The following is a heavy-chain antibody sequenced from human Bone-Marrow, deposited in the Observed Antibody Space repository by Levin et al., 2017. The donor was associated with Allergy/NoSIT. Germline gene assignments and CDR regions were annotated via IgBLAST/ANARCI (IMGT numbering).Heavy chain of an antibody. D-gene: IGHD3-22*01. Sequence: ASVKVSCQAFDFTLNMYGIIWVRQAPGQGLEWMGWISAYSGNTDFAQKFQGRVSMTTDTSTSTVYMELRNLRYDDTAVYYCARVFYFESSGYYDPWGQGTLVTVSS. CDR3: ARVFYFESSGYYDP. V-gene: IGHV1-18*01. CDR1: DFTLNMYG. CDR2: ISAYSGNT. J-gene: IGHJ5*02.